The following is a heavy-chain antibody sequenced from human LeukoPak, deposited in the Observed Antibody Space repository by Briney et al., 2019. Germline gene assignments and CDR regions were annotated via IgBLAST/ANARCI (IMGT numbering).Heavy chain of an antibody. CDR2: IQQHGSET. Sequence: GGSLRLSCEGSGFTLCNYWTSWVRQAPGKGLEWVANIQQHGSETYYGDSVKGRFTIPRDNAKNSLYLHMNSLRAEDTALYYCAKDSTGTGRSGYFDYWGQGTLVTVSS. CDR1: GFTLCNYW. CDR3: AKDSTGTGRSGYFDY. J-gene: IGHJ4*02. D-gene: IGHD1-14*01. V-gene: IGHV3-7*03.